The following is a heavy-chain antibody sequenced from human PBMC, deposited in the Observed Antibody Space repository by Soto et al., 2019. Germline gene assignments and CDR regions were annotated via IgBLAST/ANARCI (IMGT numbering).Heavy chain of an antibody. CDR2: MNSDGSTT. J-gene: IGHJ4*02. V-gene: IGHV3-74*01. Sequence: XGSLRLSCAVSGFTFANHWMHWVRQAPGKGLEWVSRMNSDGSTTDYADSVKGRFTVSRDNAKNTLYLQMNSLRAEDTAVYYCATDEVDYWGPGRLVTVSS. CDR3: ATDEVDY. CDR1: GFTFANHW.